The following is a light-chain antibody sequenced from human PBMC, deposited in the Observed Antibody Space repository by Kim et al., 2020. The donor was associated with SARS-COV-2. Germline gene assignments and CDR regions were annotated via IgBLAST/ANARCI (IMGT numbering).Light chain of an antibody. CDR3: QQYKNWPQT. J-gene: IGKJ2*01. V-gene: IGKV3-15*01. Sequence: SVSPGERATRSCRASQSVDRKLAWYQQKPGQAPRLVIYEASTRATGIPATISGSGSGTEFTLSISRVQSEDFAVYYCQQYKNWPQTFGQGTKLEI. CDR1: QSVDRK. CDR2: EAS.